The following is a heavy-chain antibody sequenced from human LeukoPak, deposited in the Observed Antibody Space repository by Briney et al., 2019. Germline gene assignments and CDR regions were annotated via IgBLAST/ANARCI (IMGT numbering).Heavy chain of an antibody. V-gene: IGHV1-18*01. CDR1: GYTFTSCG. CDR2: TSAYNGDR. J-gene: IGHJ4*02. Sequence: ASGKVSCKASGYTFTSCGISWVRQAPGQGQEWGGGTSAYNGDRNYEQKFQGRGTITTDTSTGTGYMELTSLRSDATAVYYCARTFGRKNDSWGQGALVIVSS. CDR3: ARTFGRKNDS. D-gene: IGHD3-10*01.